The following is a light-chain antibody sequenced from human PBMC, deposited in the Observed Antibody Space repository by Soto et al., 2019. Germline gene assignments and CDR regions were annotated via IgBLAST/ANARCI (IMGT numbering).Light chain of an antibody. V-gene: IGKV1D-13*01. CDR3: QQFNNYPLT. CDR1: QGISSA. Sequence: AIPLTQCPSSLAASVGDRVAFTCRASQGISSALAWYQQKTGKAPKLLIFDASLLESGVPSRFSGSGSGTHFSLTISSLQPGDFAIYYCQQFNNYPLTFGGGTKVDIK. J-gene: IGKJ4*01. CDR2: DAS.